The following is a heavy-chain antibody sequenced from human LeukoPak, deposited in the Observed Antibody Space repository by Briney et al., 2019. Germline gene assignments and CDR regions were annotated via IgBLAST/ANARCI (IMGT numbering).Heavy chain of an antibody. D-gene: IGHD3-16*02. CDR2: FSGLKGNT. Sequence: ASVKVSCKASGYTFTIYSISWVRQAPEQGVECMGWFSGLKGNTNYVQKLRGRVTMTTDTSTSTAYMELRSLRSDDTAVYYCARVGGYRSFDYWGQGTLVTVSS. V-gene: IGHV1-18*01. J-gene: IGHJ4*02. CDR3: ARVGGYRSFDY. CDR1: GYTFTIYS.